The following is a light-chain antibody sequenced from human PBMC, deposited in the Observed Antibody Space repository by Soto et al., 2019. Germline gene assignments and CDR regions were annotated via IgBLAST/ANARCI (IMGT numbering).Light chain of an antibody. J-gene: IGKJ1*01. CDR1: QSVGTLY. Sequence: IVLTYSPCTLSLSPGDRATLSCRASQSVGTLYLAWYQQKPGQAPRLLISGTSTRATGIPDRFSGSASGTDFTLTISSLQPEDFATYYCLQDYNYPWTFGQGTKVDIK. V-gene: IGKV3D-7*01. CDR2: GTS. CDR3: LQDYNYPWT.